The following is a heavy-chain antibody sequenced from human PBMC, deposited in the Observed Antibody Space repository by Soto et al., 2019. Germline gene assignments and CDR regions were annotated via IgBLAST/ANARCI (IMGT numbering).Heavy chain of an antibody. CDR3: ARDSYGSGSYYNNYYYGMDV. CDR1: GFTFSSYW. D-gene: IGHD3-10*01. Sequence: GGSLRLSCAASGFTFSSYWMSWVRQAPGKGLEWVANIKQDGSEKYYVDSVKGRFTISRDNAKNSLYLQMNSLRAEDTAVYYCARDSYGSGSYYNNYYYGMDVWGQGTTVTVYS. J-gene: IGHJ6*02. CDR2: IKQDGSEK. V-gene: IGHV3-7*03.